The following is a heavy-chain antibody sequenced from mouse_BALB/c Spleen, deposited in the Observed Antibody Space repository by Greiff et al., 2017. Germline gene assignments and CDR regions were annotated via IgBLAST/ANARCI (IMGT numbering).Heavy chain of an antibody. CDR2: ILPGSGST. CDR1: GYTFSSYW. V-gene: IGHV1-9*01. Sequence: QVQLQQPGAELVRPGASVKLSCKATGYTFSSYWIEWVKQRPGHGLEWIGEILPGSGSTNYNEKFKGKATFTADTSSNTAYMQLSSLTSEDSAVYYCARGVTAGAMDYWGQGTSVTVSS. CDR3: ARGVTAGAMDY. D-gene: IGHD2-2*01. J-gene: IGHJ4*01.